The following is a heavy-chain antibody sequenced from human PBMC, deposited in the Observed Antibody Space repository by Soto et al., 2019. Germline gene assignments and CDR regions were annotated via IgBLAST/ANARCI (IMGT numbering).Heavy chain of an antibody. D-gene: IGHD2-2*01. V-gene: IGHV3-23*01. Sequence: GGSLRLSCAASGFTFSSYAMSWVRQAPWKGLEWVSAISGSGGSTYYADSVKGRFTISRDNSKNTLYLQMNSLRAEDTAVYYCAKRMVVRLLPAAIMRMGPFAYWGQGTLVTVSS. CDR3: AKRMVVRLLPAAIMRMGPFAY. CDR1: GFTFSSYA. J-gene: IGHJ4*02. CDR2: ISGSGGST.